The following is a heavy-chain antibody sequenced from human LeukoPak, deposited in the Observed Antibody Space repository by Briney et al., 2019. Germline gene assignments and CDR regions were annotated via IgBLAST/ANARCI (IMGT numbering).Heavy chain of an antibody. CDR1: GGSISSHY. Sequence: SETLSLTCTVSGGSISSHYWSWIRQPPGKGLEWIGYIYYSGSTNYNPSLKSRVTISVDTSKNQFSLKLSSVTAADTAVYYCARDLQRAFDIWGQGTMVTVSS. CDR2: IYYSGST. J-gene: IGHJ3*02. V-gene: IGHV4-59*11. D-gene: IGHD4-11*01. CDR3: ARDLQRAFDI.